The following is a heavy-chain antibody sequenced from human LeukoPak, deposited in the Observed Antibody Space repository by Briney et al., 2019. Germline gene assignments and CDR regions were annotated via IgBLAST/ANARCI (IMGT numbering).Heavy chain of an antibody. CDR3: ARVAPTTVTTFPYYDY. D-gene: IGHD4-17*01. CDR1: GFTFDDYG. J-gene: IGHJ4*02. Sequence: GGSLRLSCAASGFTFDDYGMSWVRQAPGKGLEWVSGINWNGGSTGYADSVKGRFTISRDNAKNSLYLQMNSLRAEDTALYHCARVAPTTVTTFPYYDYWGQGTLVSASS. CDR2: INWNGGST. V-gene: IGHV3-20*01.